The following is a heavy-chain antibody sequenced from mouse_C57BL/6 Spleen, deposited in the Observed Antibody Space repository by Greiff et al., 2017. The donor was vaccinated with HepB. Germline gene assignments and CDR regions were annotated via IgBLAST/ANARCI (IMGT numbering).Heavy chain of an antibody. CDR1: GYTFTSYW. CDR2: IDPNSGGT. J-gene: IGHJ3*01. V-gene: IGHV1-72*01. CDR3: ARSGRNWDGFAY. Sequence: VQLQQPGAELVKPGASVKLSCKASGYTFTSYWMHWVKQRPGRGLGWIGRIDPNSGGTKYNEKFKSKATLTVDKPSSTAYMQLSSLTSEDSAVYYCARSGRNWDGFAYWGQGTLVTVSA. D-gene: IGHD4-1*01.